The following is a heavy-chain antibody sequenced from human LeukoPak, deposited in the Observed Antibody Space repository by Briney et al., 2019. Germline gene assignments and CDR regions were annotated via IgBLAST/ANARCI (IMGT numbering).Heavy chain of an antibody. CDR2: IFPILGIA. Sequence: SVKVSCKASGGTFSSYTISWVRQAPGQGLEWMGRIFPILGIANYAQKFQGRVTITADKSTSTAYMELSSLRSEDTAVYYCATLAVAGTARDYWGQGTLVTVSS. D-gene: IGHD6-19*01. V-gene: IGHV1-69*02. CDR1: GGTFSSYT. J-gene: IGHJ4*01. CDR3: ATLAVAGTARDY.